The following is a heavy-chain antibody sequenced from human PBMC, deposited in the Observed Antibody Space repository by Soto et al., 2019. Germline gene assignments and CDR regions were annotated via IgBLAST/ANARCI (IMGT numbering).Heavy chain of an antibody. Sequence: GGSLRLSCAASGFTFSSYSMNWVRQAPGKGLEWVSYISSSSYTIHYADSVKGRFTISRDNSKNTLYLQMKSLRAEDTAVYYCAKEGSVILPGYYPPPKNYFDYWGQGTLVTVSS. D-gene: IGHD3-9*01. J-gene: IGHJ4*02. V-gene: IGHV3-48*01. CDR3: AKEGSVILPGYYPPPKNYFDY. CDR2: ISSSSYTI. CDR1: GFTFSSYS.